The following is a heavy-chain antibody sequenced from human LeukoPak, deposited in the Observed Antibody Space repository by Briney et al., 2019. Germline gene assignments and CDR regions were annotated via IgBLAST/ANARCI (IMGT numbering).Heavy chain of an antibody. D-gene: IGHD4/OR15-4a*01. V-gene: IGHV3-53*01. CDR2: IYAGGTT. Sequence: PGGSLRLSCAASGFTVSSNYMSWVRQAPGKGLEWVSVIYAGGTTYYADSVKGRFTISRDNSKSTLYLQMNSLRAEDTAVYYCARRAGAYSHPYDYWGQGTLVTVSS. CDR1: GFTVSSNY. CDR3: ARRAGAYSHPYDY. J-gene: IGHJ4*02.